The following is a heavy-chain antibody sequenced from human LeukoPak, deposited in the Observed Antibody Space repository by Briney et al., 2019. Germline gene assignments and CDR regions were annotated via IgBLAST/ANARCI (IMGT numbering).Heavy chain of an antibody. CDR1: GFTFSSYW. CDR2: IKQDGSEK. V-gene: IGHV3-7*01. CDR3: ARETAISGSYPHWFDP. Sequence: GGSLRLSCAASGFTFSSYWMSWVRQAPGKGLEWVANIKQDGSEKYYADSVKGRFTISRDNAKNSLYLQMNSLRAEDTAVYYCARETAISGSYPHWFDPWGQGTLVTVSS. J-gene: IGHJ5*02. D-gene: IGHD3-10*01.